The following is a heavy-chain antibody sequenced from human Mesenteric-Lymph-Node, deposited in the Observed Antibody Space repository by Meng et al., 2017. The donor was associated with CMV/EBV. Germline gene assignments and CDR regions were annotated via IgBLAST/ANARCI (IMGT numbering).Heavy chain of an antibody. CDR3: ARDMEGTYGTLNWFDP. D-gene: IGHD1-14*01. CDR2: IYYTGTT. V-gene: IGHV4-30-4*08. CDR1: GGSITSHDSY. Sequence: SETLSLTCTVSGGSITSHDSYWSWIRQPPGKGLEWIGYIYYTGTTYYSPSLKSRVTISRDTSKNQFSLILNSVTSADTAVYYCARDMEGTYGTLNWFDPWGQGILVTVSS. J-gene: IGHJ5*02.